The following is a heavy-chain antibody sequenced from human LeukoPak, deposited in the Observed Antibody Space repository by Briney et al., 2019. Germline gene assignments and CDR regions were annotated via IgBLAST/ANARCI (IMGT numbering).Heavy chain of an antibody. V-gene: IGHV3-7*03. J-gene: IGHJ4*02. D-gene: IGHD3-10*01. CDR2: IKQDGSEK. CDR1: GFLFNTNW. Sequence: GGSLRLSCAGSGFLFNTNWMTWVRQAPGKGLEWVATIKQDGSEKYYVDSVKGRFTIFIDRDKKSMYLQMNSLRAEDTAVYYCAKRHWYGSGNYYFDYWGQGTLVTVSS. CDR3: AKRHWYGSGNYYFDY.